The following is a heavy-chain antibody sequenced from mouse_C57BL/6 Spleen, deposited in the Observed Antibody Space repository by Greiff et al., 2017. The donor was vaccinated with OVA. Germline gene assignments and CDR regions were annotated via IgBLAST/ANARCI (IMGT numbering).Heavy chain of an antibody. D-gene: IGHD1-1*01. CDR2: ISSGSSTI. CDR1: GFTFSDYG. J-gene: IGHJ4*01. V-gene: IGHV5-17*01. Sequence: EVQVVESGGGLVKPGGSLKLSCAASGFTFSDYGMHWVRQAPEKGLEWVAYISSGSSTIYYADTVKGRFTISRDNAKNTLFLQMTSLRSEDTAMYYCARDGPYGNYYAMDYWGQGTSVTVSS. CDR3: ARDGPYGNYYAMDY.